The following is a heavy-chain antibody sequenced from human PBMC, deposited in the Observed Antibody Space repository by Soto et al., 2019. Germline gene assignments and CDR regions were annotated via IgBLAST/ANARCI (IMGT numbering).Heavy chain of an antibody. Sequence: SETLSLTCAVSGGSISTSAWWTWVRQSPTKGLEWIGEIRHRGSTNKNPSLSSRVTMSVDMSENYFSLSLASVTAADTAVYYCASGSSSNGYKYRDYWGQGTLVTVSS. D-gene: IGHD5-12*01. CDR1: GGSISTSAW. J-gene: IGHJ4*02. CDR3: ASGSSSNGYKYRDY. V-gene: IGHV4-4*02. CDR2: IRHRGST.